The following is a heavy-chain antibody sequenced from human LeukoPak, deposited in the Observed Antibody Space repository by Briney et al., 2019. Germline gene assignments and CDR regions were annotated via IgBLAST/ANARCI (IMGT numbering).Heavy chain of an antibody. CDR3: VYGGSYYVA. CDR2: IKEDGSEK. J-gene: IGHJ5*02. D-gene: IGHD1-26*01. Sequence: PGGSLRLSCAASGFTFSRYWMTWARQAPGTGLELVANIKEDGSEKYYVDSVKGRFTISRDNAKISLYLQMNSLRAEDTAVYYCVYGGSYYVAWGQGTLVTVSS. CDR1: GFTFSRYW. V-gene: IGHV3-7*01.